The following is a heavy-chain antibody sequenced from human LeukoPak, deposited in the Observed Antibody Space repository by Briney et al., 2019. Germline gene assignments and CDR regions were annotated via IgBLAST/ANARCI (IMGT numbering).Heavy chain of an antibody. J-gene: IGHJ5*02. CDR1: GFSLTHDA. D-gene: IGHD3-10*01. CDR2: VSKDTVSK. V-gene: IGHV3-30*07. Sequence: PGGSLRLSCAASGFSLTHDAIHWVRQAPGKGLEWVAVVSKDTVSKIYRDSVKGRFTISRDNPKNSLYLQMNSLRAEDTAVYYCARDRGNYYSGTYAFDPWGQGTLVTVSP. CDR3: ARDRGNYYSGTYAFDP.